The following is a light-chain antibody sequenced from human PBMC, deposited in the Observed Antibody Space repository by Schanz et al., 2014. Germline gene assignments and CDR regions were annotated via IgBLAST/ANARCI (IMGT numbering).Light chain of an antibody. CDR1: QGISRW. J-gene: IGKJ2*01. CDR2: AAS. V-gene: IGKV1-12*01. CDR3: QQLNSYPRT. Sequence: DIQMTQSPSSLSASVGDRVTITCRASQGISRWLAWYQQKPGKAPKLLIYAASSLQSGVPSRFSGSGSVTEFTLTITSLQPEDSATYYCQQLNSYPRTFGQGTKLEIK.